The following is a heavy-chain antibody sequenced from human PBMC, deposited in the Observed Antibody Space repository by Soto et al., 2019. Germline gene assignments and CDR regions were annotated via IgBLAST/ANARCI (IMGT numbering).Heavy chain of an antibody. Sequence: QVQLVQSGAEVKKPGSSVKVSCKASGGTFSSYAISWVRQAPGQGLEWMGGIIPIFGTANYAQKFQGRVTITADEXASTAYMEPRSLGSEDTAVYYCASSVAKYYYYGMDVWGQGTTVTVSS. CDR2: IIPIFGTA. V-gene: IGHV1-69*12. CDR3: ASSVAKYYYYGMDV. D-gene: IGHD5-12*01. J-gene: IGHJ6*02. CDR1: GGTFSSYA.